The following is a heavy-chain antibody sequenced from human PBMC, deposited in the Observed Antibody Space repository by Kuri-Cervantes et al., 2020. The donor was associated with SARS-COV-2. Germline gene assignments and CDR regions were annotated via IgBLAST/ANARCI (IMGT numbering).Heavy chain of an antibody. Sequence: GGSLRLSCAVSGFAFSSYGMHWVRQAPGKGLEWVAVIWYDGSNKHYADSVKGRFTISRDNSKNTLYPQMNSLRAEDTAVYYCAREEYSRSWSAVDFDYWGQGTLVTVSS. CDR1: GFAFSSYG. CDR2: IWYDGSNK. V-gene: IGHV3-33*08. J-gene: IGHJ4*02. CDR3: AREEYSRSWSAVDFDY. D-gene: IGHD6-13*01.